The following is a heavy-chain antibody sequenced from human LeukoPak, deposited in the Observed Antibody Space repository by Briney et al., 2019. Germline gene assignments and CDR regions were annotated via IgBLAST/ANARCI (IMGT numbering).Heavy chain of an antibody. V-gene: IGHV4-59*08. CDR3: ARISAAAGTFTWYYYGMDV. CDR1: GGSISSYY. CDR2: IYYSGST. Sequence: SETLSLTCTVSGGSISSYYWSWIRQPPGKGLEWIGYIYYSGSTNYNPSLKSRVTISVDTSKNQFSLKLSSVTAADTAVYYCARISAAAGTFTWYYYGMDVWGQGTTVTVSS. J-gene: IGHJ6*02. D-gene: IGHD6-13*01.